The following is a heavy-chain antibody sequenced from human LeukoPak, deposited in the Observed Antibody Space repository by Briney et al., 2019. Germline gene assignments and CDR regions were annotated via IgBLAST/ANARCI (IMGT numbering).Heavy chain of an antibody. J-gene: IGHJ6*02. V-gene: IGHV4-30-4*01. CDR3: ARGAMVAATRSYYYGMDV. CDR1: GGSISSGDLY. Sequence: PSETLSLTCTVSGGSISSGDLYWSWIRQPPGKGLEGIGYIYYSGSTYYNPSLKSRVTISVDTSKNQFSLKLSSATAADTAVYFCARGAMVAATRSYYYGMDVWGQGTTVTVSS. D-gene: IGHD2-15*01. CDR2: IYYSGST.